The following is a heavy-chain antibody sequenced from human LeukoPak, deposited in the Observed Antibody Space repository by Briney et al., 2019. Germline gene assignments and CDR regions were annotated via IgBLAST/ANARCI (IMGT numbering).Heavy chain of an antibody. CDR2: IYTDGGA. Sequence: GGSLRLSCAASGFIVGSNYMSWVRQAPGKGLKWVSVIYTDGGAYYADPVKGRFTISRDDSKNTLYLQMNSLGAEDSAVYYCAREGERDWGQGTLVTVSS. V-gene: IGHV3-53*01. CDR3: AREGERD. J-gene: IGHJ4*02. CDR1: GFIVGSNY. D-gene: IGHD3-16*01.